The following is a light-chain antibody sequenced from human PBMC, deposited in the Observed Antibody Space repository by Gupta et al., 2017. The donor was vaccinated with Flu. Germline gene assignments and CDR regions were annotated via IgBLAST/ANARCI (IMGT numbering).Light chain of an antibody. V-gene: IGLV2-11*01. Sequence: SGPIASIGSSSDVCRYNYVSWYQQHPGKAPKLMIYDVTKRPSGIPDRFSGSKSGNTASLTVSGRQVEDEADYYCCSYAGNYIVIFGGGTKLIVL. CDR3: CSYAGNYIVI. CDR2: DVT. CDR1: SSDVCRYNY. J-gene: IGLJ2*01.